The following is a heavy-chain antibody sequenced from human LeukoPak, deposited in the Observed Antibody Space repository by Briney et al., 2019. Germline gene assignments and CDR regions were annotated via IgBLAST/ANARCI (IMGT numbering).Heavy chain of an antibody. J-gene: IGHJ4*02. Sequence: PSETLSLTCTVSGGSISDSSYYWGWIRQPPGQGLEWIGSIYFSGSTYYNPSLKSRVTISVDTSKNQFSLKLYSVTAADTAVYYCARGRVHGSGSFYWGQGTLVTVSS. V-gene: IGHV4-39*01. D-gene: IGHD3-10*01. CDR1: GGSISDSSYY. CDR2: IYFSGST. CDR3: ARGRVHGSGSFY.